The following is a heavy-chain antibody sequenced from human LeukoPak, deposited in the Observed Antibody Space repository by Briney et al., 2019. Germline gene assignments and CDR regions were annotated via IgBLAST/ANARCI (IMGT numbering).Heavy chain of an antibody. Sequence: PGGSLRLSCAASGFAFSAYSLNWVRQAPGKGLEWLSYISATGGTIYYADSVKGRFTMSRDNAKNSVYLQMSSLRDEDSAVYYCARTGSGYHAFDIWGQGTMVTVSS. J-gene: IGHJ3*02. CDR2: ISATGGTI. CDR1: GFAFSAYS. D-gene: IGHD3-22*01. V-gene: IGHV3-48*02. CDR3: ARTGSGYHAFDI.